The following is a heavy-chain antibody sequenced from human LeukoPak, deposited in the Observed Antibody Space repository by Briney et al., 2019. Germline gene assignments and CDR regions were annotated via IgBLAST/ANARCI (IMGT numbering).Heavy chain of an antibody. V-gene: IGHV1-69*05. J-gene: IGHJ2*01. CDR2: IIPIFGTA. CDR3: ARGGYSSSSTLGYFDL. Sequence: SVKVSCKASGGTFSSYAISWVRQAPGQGLEWMGGIIPIFGTANYAPKFQGRVTITTDESTSTAYMELSSLRSEDTAVYYCARGGYSSSSTLGYFDLWGRGTLVTVSS. D-gene: IGHD6-6*01. CDR1: GGTFSSYA.